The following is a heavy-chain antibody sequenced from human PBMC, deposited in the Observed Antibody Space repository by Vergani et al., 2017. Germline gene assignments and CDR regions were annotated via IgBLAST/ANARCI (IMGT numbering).Heavy chain of an antibody. CDR1: GCPISSSRYY. CDR3: ARVDPIYDFWSGYYLT. D-gene: IGHD3-3*01. CDR2: IYYSGST. V-gene: IGHV4-39*01. J-gene: IGHJ5*02. Sequence: QLQLQESGPGLVKPSETLSLTCTVSGCPISSSRYYWGWIRQPPGKGLEWIGNIYYSGSTSYNPSLKSRVTISVDTSKNQFSLKLSSVTAADTAVYYCARVDPIYDFWSGYYLTWGQGTLVTASS.